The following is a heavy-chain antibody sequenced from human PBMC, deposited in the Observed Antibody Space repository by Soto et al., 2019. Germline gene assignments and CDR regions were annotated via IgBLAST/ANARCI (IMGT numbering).Heavy chain of an antibody. CDR2: TIPFILTP. Sequence: QVQMVQSGAELKKPGSSVKVSCKTSGGSFNSYAINWVRQAPGQGLEWLGGTIPFILTPNYAQQFQGRVTITADEPTITGYLELSSLRSDDTAGYYCAGGDHSTSLGGMDVWGQGTTVIVSS. V-gene: IGHV1-69*01. D-gene: IGHD6-6*01. CDR1: GGSFNSYA. J-gene: IGHJ6*02. CDR3: AGGDHSTSLGGMDV.